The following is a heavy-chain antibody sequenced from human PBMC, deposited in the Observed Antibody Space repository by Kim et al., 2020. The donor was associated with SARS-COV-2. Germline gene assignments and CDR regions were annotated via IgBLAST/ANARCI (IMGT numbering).Heavy chain of an antibody. V-gene: IGHV1-18*04. CDR2: ISTYTGDT. J-gene: IGHJ4*02. CDR3: ARVTVAWQGSGSPVGD. Sequence: ASVKVSKASGYTFSSYGISWVRQAPGQGLEWVGWISTYTGDTNYAQNFQDRVTMTTDTSTSTAYMELRSLRSDDTAVYYCARVTVAWQGSGSPVGDWGQGTLVTVSS. CDR1: GYTFSSYG. D-gene: IGHD3-10*01.